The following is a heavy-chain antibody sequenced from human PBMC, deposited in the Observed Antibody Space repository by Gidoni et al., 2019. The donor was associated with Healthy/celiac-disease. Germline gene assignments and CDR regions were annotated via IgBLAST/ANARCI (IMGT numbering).Heavy chain of an antibody. CDR3: ARGLAARVPFDY. V-gene: IGHV4-34*01. CDR1: GGSFSGYY. CDR2: INHSGST. D-gene: IGHD6-6*01. Sequence: QVQLQQWGAGLLKPSATLSLTCAVYGGSFSGYYWSWIRHPPGKGLGWIGGINHSGSTNYNPSRKSRVTISLDTSKNQFSLKLSSVTAADTAVYYCARGLAARVPFDYWGQGTLVTVSS. J-gene: IGHJ4*02.